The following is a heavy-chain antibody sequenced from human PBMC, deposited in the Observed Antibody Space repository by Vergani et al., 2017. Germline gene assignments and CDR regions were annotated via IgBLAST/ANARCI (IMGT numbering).Heavy chain of an antibody. CDR3: ARHSTVEWLVKLGWIDP. Sequence: QLQLQESGPGLVKPSATLSLTCSVSGASIRSSNYYWGWIRQPPGKGLELIASIYYSGSTYYNPSLKSRVTISVVTSKNQFSLKLGSVTAADTAVYFCARHSTVEWLVKLGWIDPWGQGILVTVSS. CDR1: GASIRSSNYY. CDR2: IYYSGST. J-gene: IGHJ5*02. D-gene: IGHD6-19*01. V-gene: IGHV4-39*01.